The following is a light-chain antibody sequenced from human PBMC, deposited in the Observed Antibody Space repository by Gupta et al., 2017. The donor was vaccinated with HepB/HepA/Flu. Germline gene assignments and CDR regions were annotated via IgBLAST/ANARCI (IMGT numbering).Light chain of an antibody. J-gene: IGLJ2*01. CDR1: NSDFGDFNY. CDR3: SSFTYTTTLVV. V-gene: IGLV2-14*03. Sequence: SALPQPASVSGSPGQSITISCTGTNSDFGDFNYVSWYQQHPGKAPKLLISEVNNRPSGISNRFSGSKYGTTASLTISGLQTEDEADYYCSSFTYTTTLVVFGGGTKLTVL. CDR2: EVN.